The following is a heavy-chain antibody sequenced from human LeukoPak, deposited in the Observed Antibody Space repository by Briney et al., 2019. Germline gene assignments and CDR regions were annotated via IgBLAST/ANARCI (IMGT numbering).Heavy chain of an antibody. V-gene: IGHV4-59*08. Sequence: PSETLSLTCTVSGGSISSYYWSWIRQPPGKGLEWIGYIYYSGSTNYNPSLKSRVTISVDTSKNQFSLKLSSVTAADTAVYYCARQRITMVRGVTVFDYWGQGTLVTVSS. CDR1: GGSISSYY. D-gene: IGHD3-10*01. CDR3: ARQRITMVRGVTVFDY. CDR2: IYYSGST. J-gene: IGHJ4*02.